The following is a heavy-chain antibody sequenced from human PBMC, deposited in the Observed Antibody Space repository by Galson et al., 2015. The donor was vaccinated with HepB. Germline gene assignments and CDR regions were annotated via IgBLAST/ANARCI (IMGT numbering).Heavy chain of an antibody. J-gene: IGHJ5*02. CDR1: GLNNAWIFSNAW. V-gene: IGHV3-15*07. CDR2: IKSKTYGGTA. D-gene: IGHD3-10*01. CDR3: ADYYASGGYPP. Sequence: SLRLSCAASGLNNAWIFSNAWMNWVRQAPGKGLEWVGRIKSKTYGGTADYAEPVKGRFTISRDDSKNMVYLQMNSLRTEDTAVYYCADYYASGGYPPWGQGTLVTVSS.